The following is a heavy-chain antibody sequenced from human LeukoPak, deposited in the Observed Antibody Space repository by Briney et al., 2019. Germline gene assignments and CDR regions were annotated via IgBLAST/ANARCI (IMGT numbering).Heavy chain of an antibody. D-gene: IGHD3-10*02. Sequence: GGSLRLSCAASGFTFSSYAMSWVRQAPGKGLEWVSVISGSGSRTYYADSVKGWFTISRDNAKNSLYLQMNSLRAEDTAVYYCAELGITMIGGVWGKGTTVTISS. CDR3: AELGITMIGGV. CDR2: ISGSGSRT. CDR1: GFTFSSYA. V-gene: IGHV3-23*01. J-gene: IGHJ6*04.